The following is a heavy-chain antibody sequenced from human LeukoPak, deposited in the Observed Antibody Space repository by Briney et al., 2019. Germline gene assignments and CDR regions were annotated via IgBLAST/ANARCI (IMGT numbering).Heavy chain of an antibody. D-gene: IGHD3-10*01. Sequence: GGSLRLSCAASRFTFSSYNMNWVRQAPGKGLEWVSSISSSSTYTYYADSVKGRFTISRDNAKNSLYLQMNSLRAEDTAVYYCARAISMVRGVDYWGQGTLVTVSS. J-gene: IGHJ4*02. V-gene: IGHV3-21*01. CDR1: RFTFSSYN. CDR3: ARAISMVRGVDY. CDR2: ISSSSTYT.